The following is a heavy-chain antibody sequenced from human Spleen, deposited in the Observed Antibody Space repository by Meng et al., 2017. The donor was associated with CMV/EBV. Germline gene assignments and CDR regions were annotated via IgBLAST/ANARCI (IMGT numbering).Heavy chain of an antibody. D-gene: IGHD6-19*01. V-gene: IGHV3-11*04. CDR3: AKEGYSSGWYFDH. CDR2: ISSSGSTI. J-gene: IGHJ4*02. CDR1: GFTFSDYY. Sequence: GSLKISCAASGFTFSDYYMSWIRQAPGKGLEWVSYISSSGSTIYYADSVKGRFTISRDNSQNTLYLQINSLRPEDTAVYWCAKEGYSSGWYFDHWGQGTLVTVSS.